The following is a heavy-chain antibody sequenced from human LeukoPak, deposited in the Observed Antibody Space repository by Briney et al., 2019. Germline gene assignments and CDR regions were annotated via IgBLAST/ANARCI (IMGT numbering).Heavy chain of an antibody. V-gene: IGHV3-53*01. Sequence: GGSLRLSCAASGFTVSSNYMSWVRQAPGKGLEWVSVIYSGGSTYYADSVKGQFTISRDNSKNTLYLQMNSLRAEDTAVYYCAREGGPYYYDSSGYYYDYWGQGTLVTVSS. CDR2: IYSGGST. CDR3: AREGGPYYYDSSGYYYDY. CDR1: GFTVSSNY. J-gene: IGHJ4*02. D-gene: IGHD3-22*01.